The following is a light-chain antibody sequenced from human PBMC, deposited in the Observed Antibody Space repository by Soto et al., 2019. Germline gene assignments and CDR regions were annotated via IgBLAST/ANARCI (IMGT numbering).Light chain of an antibody. Sequence: EIVMTQSPATLSVSPGERATLSCRASQSVSSNLAWYQQKPGQAPRLLIYGASTRATGIPARFSGSGSGTDFTLTISRLEPEDFAVYYCQQNGSSGTFGQGTK. J-gene: IGKJ1*01. V-gene: IGKV3-15*01. CDR1: QSVSSN. CDR3: QQNGSSGT. CDR2: GAS.